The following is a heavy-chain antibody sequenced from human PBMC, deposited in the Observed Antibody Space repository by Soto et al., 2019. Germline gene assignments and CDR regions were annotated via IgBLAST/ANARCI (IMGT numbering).Heavy chain of an antibody. CDR2: IWYDGSNK. V-gene: IGHV3-33*01. CDR3: XXXXXXXXXXXXXSTSCPPIGAFDI. Sequence: QVQLVESGGGVVQPGRSLRLSCAASGFTFSSYGMHWVRQAPGKGLEWVAVIWYDGSNKYYADSVKGRFTISRDNSKNXLXXQMXSLXXXXTAXXXXXXXXXXXXXXXXXSTSCPPIGAFDIXXXGXXXTVSX. J-gene: IGHJ3*02. D-gene: IGHD2-2*01. CDR1: GFTFSSYG.